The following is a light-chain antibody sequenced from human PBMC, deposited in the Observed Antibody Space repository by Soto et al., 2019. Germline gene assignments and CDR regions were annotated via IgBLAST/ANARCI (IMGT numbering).Light chain of an antibody. CDR3: QHYSGYCGT. V-gene: IGKV1-5*03. J-gene: IGKJ1*01. CDR1: QSISIW. Sequence: EIQMTQSPSTLSASVGDRVTITCRASQSISIWLAWYQQKPGKAPKLLIQKTSILESGVPLRFSGSGSGTEFTLTISSLQPDECATYWCQHYSGYCGTFGQGTKVEIK. CDR2: KTS.